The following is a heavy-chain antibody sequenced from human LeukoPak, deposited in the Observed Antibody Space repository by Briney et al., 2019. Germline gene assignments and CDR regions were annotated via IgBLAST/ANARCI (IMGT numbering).Heavy chain of an antibody. J-gene: IGHJ4*02. Sequence: PSETLSLTCTVSGYSISSGYYWGWIRQPPGKGLEWIGSIYHSGSTYYNPSLESRITMSVDTSKNQFSLNLNSVTAADTAMYYCARQRTVVTPEFFDFWGQGTLVIVSS. CDR3: ARQRTVVTPEFFDF. CDR1: GYSISSGYY. D-gene: IGHD4-23*01. CDR2: IYHSGST. V-gene: IGHV4-38-2*02.